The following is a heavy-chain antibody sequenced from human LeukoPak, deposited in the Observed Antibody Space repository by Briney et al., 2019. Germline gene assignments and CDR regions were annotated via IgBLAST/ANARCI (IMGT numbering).Heavy chain of an antibody. CDR2: IYTSGST. J-gene: IGHJ1*01. CDR1: GGSISSFY. V-gene: IGHV4-4*07. CDR3: ATGYSFAYH. Sequence: SETLSLTCTVSGGSISSFYWSWIRQPAGKGLEWIGRIYTSGSTDYNPSLKSRVTMSVDTSKNQFSLKMTSVTAADTAVYFCATGYSFAYHWGQGTLVTVSS. D-gene: IGHD5-18*01.